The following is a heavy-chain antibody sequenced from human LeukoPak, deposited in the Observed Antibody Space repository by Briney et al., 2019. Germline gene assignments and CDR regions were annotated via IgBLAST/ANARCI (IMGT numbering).Heavy chain of an antibody. CDR1: GYSISSANY. CDR2: IYHSGST. V-gene: IGHV4-38-2*02. CDR3: ARTRIVGGLPDY. D-gene: IGHD2-15*01. J-gene: IGHJ4*02. Sequence: SETLSLTCTVSGYSISSANYWGWFRQPPGKGLEWIGIIYHSGSTYYNPSLKSRVTISVDTSNNQFSLRLSSVTAADTAVYYCARTRIVGGLPDYWGQGTLVTVSS.